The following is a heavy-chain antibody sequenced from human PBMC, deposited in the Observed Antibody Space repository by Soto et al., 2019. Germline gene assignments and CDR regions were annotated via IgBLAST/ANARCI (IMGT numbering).Heavy chain of an antibody. J-gene: IGHJ4*02. V-gene: IGHV1-46*01. CDR3: AREYGNYDSSGYYAY. CDR1: GYSFTSYF. D-gene: IGHD3-22*01. Sequence: ASVKVSCKTSGYSFTSYFIHWVRQAPGQGLEWMGIINPSGGSTNYAQKLQGRVSMTRDRSTSTDHMELSSLRSDDTAMYYCAREYGNYDSSGYYAYWGQGTLVTVSS. CDR2: INPSGGST.